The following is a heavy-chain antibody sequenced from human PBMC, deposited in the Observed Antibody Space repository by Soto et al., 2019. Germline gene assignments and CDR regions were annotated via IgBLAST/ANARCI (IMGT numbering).Heavy chain of an antibody. J-gene: IGHJ3*02. Sequence: EVQLVESGGDLVQPGGSLRLSCAASGFSFGSSWMTWVRQAPGKGLEWVANIKKDGSKINYLDSVRGRFTVSRDNTKHSLYLEMNSLRAEVTALYYCARDVSPGSSSLYLDAFDIWGQGTMVTVSS. V-gene: IGHV3-7*05. CDR2: IKKDGSKI. D-gene: IGHD6-13*01. CDR3: ARDVSPGSSSLYLDAFDI. CDR1: GFSFGSSW.